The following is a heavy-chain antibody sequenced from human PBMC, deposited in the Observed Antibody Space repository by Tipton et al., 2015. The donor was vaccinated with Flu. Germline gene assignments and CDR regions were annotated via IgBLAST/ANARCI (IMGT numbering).Heavy chain of an antibody. Sequence: VQLVQSGGGLVQPGGSLRLSCAASGFIFSSHWMTWVRQAPGKGLEWVAAIKEDGSEKYYVDSVKGRFTISRDNAKNSLYLQMNSLRAEDTAVYYCVRKGFGDYWGQGILVTVSS. CDR1: GFIFSSHW. V-gene: IGHV3-7*01. D-gene: IGHD3-10*01. J-gene: IGHJ4*02. CDR3: VRKGFGDY. CDR2: IKEDGSEK.